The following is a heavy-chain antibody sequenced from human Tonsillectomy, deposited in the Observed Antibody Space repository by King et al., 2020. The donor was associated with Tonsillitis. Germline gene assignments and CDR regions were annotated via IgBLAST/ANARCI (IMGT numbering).Heavy chain of an antibody. CDR3: ARDSRDSGNYYNWYSGV. CDR2: IYYTGST. V-gene: IGHV4-31*03. Sequence: QLQESGPRLVRPLQTLTLTCSVSGDSISSDGHYWSWIRQHPEKGLEWIGYIYYTGSTYYNPSLKSRVTISVDTSKNDFSLKIRSYTAADTAVYYCARDSRDSGNYYNWYSGVWGRGTLVGVSS. CDR1: GDSISSDGHY. J-gene: IGHJ2*01. D-gene: IGHD3-10*01.